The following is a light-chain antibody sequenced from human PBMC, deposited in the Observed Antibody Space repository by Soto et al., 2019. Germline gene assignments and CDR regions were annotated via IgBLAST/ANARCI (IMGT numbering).Light chain of an antibody. J-gene: IGKJ3*01. CDR3: QQYGSSPLT. CDR2: GAS. V-gene: IGKV3-20*01. Sequence: EIVLPQSPGTLSLSPGERATLSCRASQSVGSTYLAWYQQKPGQAPRLLLYGASSRATGVPDRFSGSGSGTDFTLTIGRLEPEDFAVYYGQQYGSSPLTFGPGTKVDVK. CDR1: QSVGSTY.